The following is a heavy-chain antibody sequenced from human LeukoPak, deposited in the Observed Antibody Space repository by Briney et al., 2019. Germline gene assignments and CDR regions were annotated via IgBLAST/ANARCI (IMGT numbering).Heavy chain of an antibody. CDR2: IWYDGSNK. CDR1: GFTFSSYG. J-gene: IGHJ4*02. Sequence: GRSLRLSCAASGFTFSSYGMHWVRQAPGKGLEWVAVIWYDGSNKYYADSVKGRFTISRDNSKNTLYLQMNSLRAEDTAVYYCARDEGYSSSPNFDYWGQGTLVTVSS. CDR3: ARDEGYSSSPNFDY. D-gene: IGHD6-6*01. V-gene: IGHV3-33*01.